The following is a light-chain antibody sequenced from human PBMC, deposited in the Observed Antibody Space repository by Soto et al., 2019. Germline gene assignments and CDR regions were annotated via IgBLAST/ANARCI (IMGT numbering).Light chain of an antibody. CDR2: GTS. Sequence: EIVLTQSPATLSLSPGERATLSCWASQSLSSYLAWYQQKPGQAPRLLIYGTSSRAPGIPDRFSGSGSGTDFTLTISRLEPEDFAVYYCQQYGSSGTFGQGTKVDIK. V-gene: IGKV3-20*01. CDR3: QQYGSSGT. J-gene: IGKJ1*01. CDR1: QSLSSY.